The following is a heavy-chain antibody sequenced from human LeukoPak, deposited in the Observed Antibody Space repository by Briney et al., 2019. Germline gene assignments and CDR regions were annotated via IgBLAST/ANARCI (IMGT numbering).Heavy chain of an antibody. D-gene: IGHD5-18*01. CDR3: ARDPNLGYGYGYVYFDY. Sequence: GASVKVSCKASGGTSSSYAISWVRQAPGQGLEWMGRIIPILGIPNYAQNFQGRVTITADKSTSTAFMELSSLRSEDTAVYYCARDPNLGYGYGYVYFDYWGQGTLVTVSS. CDR1: GGTSSSYA. CDR2: IIPILGIP. V-gene: IGHV1-69*04. J-gene: IGHJ4*02.